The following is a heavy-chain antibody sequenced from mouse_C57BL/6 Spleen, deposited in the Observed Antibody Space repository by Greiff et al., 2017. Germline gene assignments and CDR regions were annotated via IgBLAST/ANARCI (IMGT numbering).Heavy chain of an antibody. J-gene: IGHJ2*01. V-gene: IGHV1-81*01. CDR1: GYTFTSYG. CDR3: ARSRDYDQGYYFDY. CDR2: IYPRSGNT. Sequence: LVESGAELARPGASVKLSCKASGYTFTSYGISWVKQRTGQGLEWIGEIYPRSGNTYYNEKFKGKATLTADKSSSTAYMELRSLTSEDSAVYFCARSRDYDQGYYFDYWGQGTTLTVSS. D-gene: IGHD2-4*01.